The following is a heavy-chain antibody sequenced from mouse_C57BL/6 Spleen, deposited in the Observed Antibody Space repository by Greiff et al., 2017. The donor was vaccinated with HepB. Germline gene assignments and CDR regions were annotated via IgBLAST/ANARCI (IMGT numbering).Heavy chain of an antibody. Sequence: QVQLQQSGAELVKPGASVKLSCKASGYTFTSYWMHWVKQRPGQGLEWMGMIHPNSGSTNYNEKFKSKATLPVDKSSSTAYMQLSSLTSEDSAVYYCARERVYGYDEGHAMDYWGQGTSVTVSS. CDR2: IHPNSGST. J-gene: IGHJ4*01. CDR3: ARERVYGYDEGHAMDY. D-gene: IGHD2-2*01. CDR1: GYTFTSYW. V-gene: IGHV1-64*01.